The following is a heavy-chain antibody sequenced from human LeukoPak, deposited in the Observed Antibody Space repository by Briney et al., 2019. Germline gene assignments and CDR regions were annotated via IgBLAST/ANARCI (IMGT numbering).Heavy chain of an antibody. CDR3: AKTPYQMATTYFDY. D-gene: IGHD5-24*01. CDR2: ISGSGGST. V-gene: IGHV3-23*01. CDR1: GFTFSSYA. J-gene: IGHJ4*02. Sequence: TGGSLRLSCAASGFTFSSYAMSWVRQAPGKGLEWVSAISGSGGSTYYADSVKGRFTISRDNSKNTLYLQMNSLRAEDTAVYYSAKTPYQMATTYFDYWGQGTLVTAS.